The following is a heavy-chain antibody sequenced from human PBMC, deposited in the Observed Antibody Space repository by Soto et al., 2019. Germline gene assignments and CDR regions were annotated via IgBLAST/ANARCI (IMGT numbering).Heavy chain of an antibody. J-gene: IGHJ4*02. CDR1: GGSISSGGYY. V-gene: IGHV4-31*03. Sequence: KPSETLSLTCTVSGGSISSGGYYWSWIRQHPGKGLEWIGYIYYSGSTYYNPSLKSRVTISVDTSKNQFSLKLSSVTAADTAVYYCSRGPGGVRYPGWLSYFDYWGQGTLVTVSS. CDR3: SRGPGGVRYPGWLSYFDY. CDR2: IYYSGST. D-gene: IGHD3-16*01.